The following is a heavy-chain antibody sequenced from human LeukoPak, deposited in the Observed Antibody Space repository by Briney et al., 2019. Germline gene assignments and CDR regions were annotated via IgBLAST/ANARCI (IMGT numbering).Heavy chain of an antibody. D-gene: IGHD2-21*02. CDR3: ARVLRGDYGYYYYYYMDV. Sequence: PGGSLRLSCAASGFTFSSYSMNWVRQAPGKGLEWVSSISSSSSYIYYADSAKGRFTISRDNAKNSLYLQMNSLRAEDTAVYYCARVLRGDYGYYYYYYMDVWGKGTTVTVSS. V-gene: IGHV3-21*01. CDR1: GFTFSSYS. CDR2: ISSSSSYI. J-gene: IGHJ6*03.